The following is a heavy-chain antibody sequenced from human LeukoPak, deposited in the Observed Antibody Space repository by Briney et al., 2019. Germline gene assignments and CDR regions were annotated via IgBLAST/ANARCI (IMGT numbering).Heavy chain of an antibody. Sequence: PSQTLSLTCTVSGGSISSGSYYWSWIRQPAGKGLEWIGRIYTSGSTNYNPSLKSRVTISVDTSKNQFSLKLSSVTAADTAVYYCASSRTLATIVNFDYWGQGTLVTVSS. D-gene: IGHD5-24*01. CDR2: IYTSGST. V-gene: IGHV4-61*02. CDR1: GGSISSGSYY. J-gene: IGHJ4*02. CDR3: ASSRTLATIVNFDY.